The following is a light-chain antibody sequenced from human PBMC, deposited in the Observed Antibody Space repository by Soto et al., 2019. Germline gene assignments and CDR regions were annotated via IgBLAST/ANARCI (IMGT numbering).Light chain of an antibody. CDR1: SSDVGGYNY. V-gene: IGLV2-14*01. Sequence: QSALTQPASVSGSPGQSITLSCTGTSSDVGGYNYVSWYQQHPGKAPKLMIYEVSNRPSGVSNRFSGSKSGNTASLTISGLQAEDEADYYCSSYTSSSTYVFGTGTQLTVL. J-gene: IGLJ1*01. CDR2: EVS. CDR3: SSYTSSSTYV.